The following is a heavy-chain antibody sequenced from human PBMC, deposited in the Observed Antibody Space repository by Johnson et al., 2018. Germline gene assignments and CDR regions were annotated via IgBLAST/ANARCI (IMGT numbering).Heavy chain of an antibody. CDR2: ISGSGGST. CDR1: GFTFSDYY. V-gene: IGHV3-23*04. CDR3: AKPFVSSIAARDYYYYYMDV. Sequence: EVQLVESGGGLVKPGGSLRLSCAASGFTFSDYYMSWVRQAPGKGLEWVSAISGSGGSTYYADSVKGRFTNSRDNSKNTLYLQMNSLRAEDTAVYYCAKPFVSSIAARDYYYYYMDVWGKGTTVTVSS. J-gene: IGHJ6*03. D-gene: IGHD6-6*01.